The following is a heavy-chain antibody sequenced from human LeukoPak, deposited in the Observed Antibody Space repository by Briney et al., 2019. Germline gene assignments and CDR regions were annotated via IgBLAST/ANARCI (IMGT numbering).Heavy chain of an antibody. J-gene: IGHJ3*02. CDR1: GGSLSSENYH. CDR2: IYASGTT. Sequence: SETLSLTCTVSGGSLSSENYHWSWIRQPAGTGLEWIGRIYASGTTTHNPSLKSRVTISVDTSKNQFSLKLSSVTAADTAVYYCARAVVVVVAATLRGDAFDIWGQGTMVTVSS. V-gene: IGHV4-61*02. D-gene: IGHD2-15*01. CDR3: ARAVVVVVAATLRGDAFDI.